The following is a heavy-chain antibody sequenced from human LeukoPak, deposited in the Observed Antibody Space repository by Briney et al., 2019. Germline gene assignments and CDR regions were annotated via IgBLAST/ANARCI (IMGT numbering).Heavy chain of an antibody. CDR2: INPNSGGT. D-gene: IGHD6-19*01. J-gene: IGHJ4*02. CDR3: ATGLLPEYSSGWY. CDR1: GYTFTGYY. V-gene: IGHV1-2*02. Sequence: ASVKVSCKASGYTFTGYYMHWVRQAPGQGLEWMGWINPNSGGTNYAQKFQGRVTMTEDTSTDTAYMELSSLRSEDTAVYYCATGLLPEYSSGWYWGQGTLVTVSS.